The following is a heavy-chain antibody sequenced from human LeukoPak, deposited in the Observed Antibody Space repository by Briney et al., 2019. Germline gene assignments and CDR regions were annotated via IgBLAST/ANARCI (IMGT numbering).Heavy chain of an antibody. J-gene: IGHJ5*02. CDR2: ISWNSGSI. Sequence: GGSLRLSCAASGFTFDDYAMHWVRHAPGKGLEWVSGISWNSGSIGYEDSVKGRFTISRDNAKNSLYLQMNSLRAEDTAVYYCAKDHCSGGSCYPANWFDPWGQGTLVTVSS. CDR1: GFTFDDYA. CDR3: AKDHCSGGSCYPANWFDP. V-gene: IGHV3-9*01. D-gene: IGHD2-15*01.